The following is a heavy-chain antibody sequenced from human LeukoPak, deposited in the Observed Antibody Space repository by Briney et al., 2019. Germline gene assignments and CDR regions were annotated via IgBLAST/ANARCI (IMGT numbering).Heavy chain of an antibody. Sequence: GESLKISCKGSGYSFTSYWIGWVRQMPGKGLEWMGIIYPGDSDTRYSPSFQGQVTISADKSISTAYLQWSSLKASDTAMYYCARHRGSGSYYPSFDYWGQGTLVTVSS. CDR3: ARHRGSGSYYPSFDY. J-gene: IGHJ4*02. CDR1: GYSFTSYW. V-gene: IGHV5-51*01. D-gene: IGHD3-10*01. CDR2: IYPGDSDT.